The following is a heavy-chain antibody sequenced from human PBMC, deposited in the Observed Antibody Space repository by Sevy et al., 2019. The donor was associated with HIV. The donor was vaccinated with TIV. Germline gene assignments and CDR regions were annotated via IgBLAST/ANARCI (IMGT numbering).Heavy chain of an antibody. V-gene: IGHV1-2*02. Sequence: ASVKVSCKASGYTFTGYYMHWVRQAPGQGLEWMGWINPNSGGTNYAQKFQGRVTMTRDTSSSTAYMELSRLRSDDTAVYYCARSLRGRLLLYYYYGMDVWGQGTTVTVSS. D-gene: IGHD2-21*01. CDR2: INPNSGGT. CDR1: GYTFTGYY. J-gene: IGHJ6*02. CDR3: ARSLRGRLLLYYYYGMDV.